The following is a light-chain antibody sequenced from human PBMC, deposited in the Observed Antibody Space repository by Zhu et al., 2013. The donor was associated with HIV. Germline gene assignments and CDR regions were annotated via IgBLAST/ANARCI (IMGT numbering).Light chain of an antibody. J-gene: IGLJ2*01. Sequence: QSALTQPPSTSGSPGQSVTISCTGTSSGIGAYDYVSWYQQHPGKAPKVIIYEVSNRPSGVSNRFSGSKSGNTASLTISGLQAEDEADYYCSSYTSSSTLFGGGTKLTVL. CDR2: EVS. CDR3: SSYTSSSTL. V-gene: IGLV2-14*01. CDR1: SSGIGAYDY.